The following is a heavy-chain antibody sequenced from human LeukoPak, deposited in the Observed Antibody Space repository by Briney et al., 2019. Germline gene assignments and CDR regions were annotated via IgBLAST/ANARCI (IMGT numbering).Heavy chain of an antibody. J-gene: IGHJ4*02. CDR2: IKQDGSEK. CDR3: ARVRCSGGSCYFDYFDY. D-gene: IGHD2-15*01. CDR1: GFTFSSYW. V-gene: IGHV3-7*03. Sequence: PGGSLRLSCAASGFTFSSYWMSWVRQAPGKGLEWVANIKQDGSEKYYVDSVKGRFTISRDNDKNSLYLQMNSLRAEDTAVYYCARVRCSGGSCYFDYFDYWGQGTLVTVSS.